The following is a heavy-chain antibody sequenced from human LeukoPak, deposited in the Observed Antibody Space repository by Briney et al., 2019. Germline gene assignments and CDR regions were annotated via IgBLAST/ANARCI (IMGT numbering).Heavy chain of an antibody. D-gene: IGHD6-19*01. CDR2: ISGSGGST. J-gene: IGHJ6*02. CDR1: GFTFSSYA. V-gene: IGHV3-23*01. CDR3: AKDVHSSGWYGYYYGMDV. Sequence: GGSLRLSCAASGFTFSSYAMSWVRQAPGKGLEWVSAISGSGGSTYYADFVKGRFTISRDNSKNTLYLQMNSLRAEDTAVYYCAKDVHSSGWYGYYYGMDVWGQGTTVTVSS.